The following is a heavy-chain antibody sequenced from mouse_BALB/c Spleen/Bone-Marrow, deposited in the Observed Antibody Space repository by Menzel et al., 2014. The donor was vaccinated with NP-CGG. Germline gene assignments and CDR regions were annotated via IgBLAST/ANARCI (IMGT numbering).Heavy chain of an antibody. CDR1: GYTFXSYW. CDR3: ARRGHGFAWFAY. V-gene: IGHV1-9*01. Sequence: QVQLQQSGTELMKPGASVKISCKATGYTFXSYWIEWVNQRPGHGLEWIGEILPGSGSTNYNEKFKGKATFTADTSSNTAYMQLSSLTSEDPAVYYCARRGHGFAWFAYWGQGTLVTVSA. D-gene: IGHD1-2*01. CDR2: ILPGSGST. J-gene: IGHJ3*01.